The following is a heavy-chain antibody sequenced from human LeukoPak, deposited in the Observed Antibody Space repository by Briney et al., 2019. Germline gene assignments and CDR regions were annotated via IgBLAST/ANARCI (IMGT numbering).Heavy chain of an antibody. CDR3: ARFHSGPSGWYVLWYFDL. V-gene: IGHV4-4*09. CDR1: GGSVSSYY. J-gene: IGHJ2*01. Sequence: SETLSLTCTVSGGSVSSYYWSWIRQPPGKGLKWIGYIYNSENTKYNSSLMSRVTMSLDTSKNQVFLKLSSVTAADTAVYYCARFHSGPSGWYVLWYFDLWGRGTLVTVSS. CDR2: IYNSENT. D-gene: IGHD6-19*01.